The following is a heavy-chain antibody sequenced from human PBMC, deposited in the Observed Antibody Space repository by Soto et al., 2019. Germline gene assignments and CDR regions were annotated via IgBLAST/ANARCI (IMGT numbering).Heavy chain of an antibody. CDR1: GGSFSGHY. CDR2: NSQSGST. D-gene: IGHD3-16*01. Sequence: SETLSLTCTVYGGSFSGHYWSWVRQPPGKGLEWIGENSQSGSTNYSPSLKSRVTLSVDTSKNQVSLKLSSVTSADTAVYYCASPPPPFWGSLTPRNLYYFDYWGQGTLVTVSS. J-gene: IGHJ4*02. V-gene: IGHV4-34*01. CDR3: ASPPPPFWGSLTPRNLYYFDY.